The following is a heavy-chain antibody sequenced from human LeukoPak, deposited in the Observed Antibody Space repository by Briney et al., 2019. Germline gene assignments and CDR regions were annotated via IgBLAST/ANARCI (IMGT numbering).Heavy chain of an antibody. CDR2: VSYSGST. D-gene: IGHD6-19*01. V-gene: IGHV4-61*08. CDR1: GGSISSGGYY. J-gene: IGHJ5*02. Sequence: SQTLSLTCTVSGGSISSGGYYWSWIRQPPGKGLEWIGYVSYSGSTNYNPSLKSRVTISVDTSKNQFSLKLSSVTAADTAVYYCARARAVAGNYNWFDPWGQGTLVTVSS. CDR3: ARARAVAGNYNWFDP.